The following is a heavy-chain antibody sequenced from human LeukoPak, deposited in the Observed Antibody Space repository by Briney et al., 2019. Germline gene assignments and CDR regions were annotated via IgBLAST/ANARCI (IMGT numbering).Heavy chain of an antibody. J-gene: IGHJ4*02. Sequence: GGSLRLSCAASGFTFSSYWMSWVRQAPGKGLEWVANIKQDGSEKYYVDSVKGRFTISRDNAKNSLYLQMNSLRAEDTAVYYCARYTSAPDYGDYDGFDYWGQGTLVTVSS. CDR1: GFTFSSYW. CDR2: IKQDGSEK. CDR3: ARYTSAPDYGDYDGFDY. D-gene: IGHD4-17*01. V-gene: IGHV3-7*01.